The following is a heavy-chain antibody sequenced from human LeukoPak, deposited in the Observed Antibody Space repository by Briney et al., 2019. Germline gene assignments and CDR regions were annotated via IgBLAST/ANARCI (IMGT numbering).Heavy chain of an antibody. Sequence: ASVKVSCKASGYTFTSYGISWVRQAPGQGLEWMGLINAGNGNTKYSQKFQGRVTITRDTSASTAYMELSSLRSEDTAVYYCARDRSSGWEGNWFDPWGQGTLVTVSS. CDR2: INAGNGNT. CDR1: GYTFTSYG. CDR3: ARDRSSGWEGNWFDP. D-gene: IGHD6-19*01. V-gene: IGHV1-18*04. J-gene: IGHJ5*02.